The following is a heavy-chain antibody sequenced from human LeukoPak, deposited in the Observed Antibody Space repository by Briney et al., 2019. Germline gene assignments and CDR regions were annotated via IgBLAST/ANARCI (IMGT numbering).Heavy chain of an antibody. CDR3: ARGLCSSTSCYQGPFDY. J-gene: IGHJ4*02. V-gene: IGHV3-15*01. D-gene: IGHD2-2*01. Sequence: SGGSLRLSCAASGFIFSSAWMTWVRQAPGKGLEWVGHIKNKTNGGTTDYAAPVKGRFIISRDDSKNTLYLQMNSLRTEDTAVYCCARGLCSSTSCYQGPFDYWGQGMLVTVSS. CDR2: IKNKTNGGTT. CDR1: GFIFSSAW.